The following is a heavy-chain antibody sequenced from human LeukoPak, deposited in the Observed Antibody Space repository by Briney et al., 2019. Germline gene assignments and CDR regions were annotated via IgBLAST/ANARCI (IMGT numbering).Heavy chain of an antibody. CDR3: ARPTGISGSPDAFDI. Sequence: SETLSLTCTVSGGSISSYYWSWIRQPPGKGLEWIGRIHYSGSTNYNPSLKSRVTISVDTSKNHFSLKLRSVTAADTAVYCCARPTGISGSPDAFDIWGQGTMVTVSS. CDR2: IHYSGST. D-gene: IGHD1-26*01. CDR1: GGSISSYY. V-gene: IGHV4-59*01. J-gene: IGHJ3*02.